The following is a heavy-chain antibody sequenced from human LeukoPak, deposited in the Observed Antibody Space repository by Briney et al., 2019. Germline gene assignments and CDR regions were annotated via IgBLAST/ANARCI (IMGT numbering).Heavy chain of an antibody. CDR2: IYTSGST. Sequence: PSETLSLTCTVSGGSISNGSYYWSWIRQPAGKGLEWIGRIYTSGSTNYNPSLKSRVTISVDTSKNQLSLKLSSVTAADTAVYYCARLPTITFFDYWGQGTLVTVSS. CDR3: ARLPTITFFDY. CDR1: GGSISNGSYY. D-gene: IGHD5-12*01. J-gene: IGHJ4*02. V-gene: IGHV4-61*02.